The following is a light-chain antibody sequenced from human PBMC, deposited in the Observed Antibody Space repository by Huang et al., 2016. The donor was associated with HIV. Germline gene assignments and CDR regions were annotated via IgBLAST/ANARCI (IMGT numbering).Light chain of an antibody. CDR1: QSVSSN. V-gene: IGKV3-15*01. J-gene: IGKJ1*01. CDR3: QQYNNWPRT. CDR2: DAS. Sequence: EIVMTQSPATLSVSPGERATLFCRASQSVSSNLAWHQQRPGQPPRVLIYDASTRATGVPARFSGSGPGTEFTLTINSLQSEDFAVYYCQQYNNWPRTFGPGTKVEV.